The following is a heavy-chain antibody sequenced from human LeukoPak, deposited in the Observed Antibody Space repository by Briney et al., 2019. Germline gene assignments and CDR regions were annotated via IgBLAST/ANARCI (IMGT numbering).Heavy chain of an antibody. CDR1: GFSFSSFA. V-gene: IGHV3-66*04. CDR2: IYSGGST. D-gene: IGHD2-15*01. J-gene: IGHJ4*02. Sequence: GGSLRLSCAASGFSFSSFAMTWVRQAPGKGLEWVSVIYSGGSTYYADSVRGRFTISRDNSKNTLYLQMNSLRAEDTAVYYCARPEGAYCSGGSCNEGYWGQGTLVTVSS. CDR3: ARPEGAYCSGGSCNEGY.